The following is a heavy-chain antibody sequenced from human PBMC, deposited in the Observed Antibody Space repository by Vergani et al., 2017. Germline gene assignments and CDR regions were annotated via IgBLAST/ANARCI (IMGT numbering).Heavy chain of an antibody. CDR1: GGSFSGYY. CDR3: ARAGFGGNSGAFDI. V-gene: IGHV4-34*01. J-gene: IGHJ3*02. CDR2: INHSGST. Sequence: QVQLQQWGAGLLKPSETLSLTCAVYGGSFSGYYWSWIRQPPGKGLEGIGEINHSGSTNYNPSLKVRVTISVDTSKNQFSLKLSSVTAADTAVYYCARAGFGGNSGAFDIWGQGTMVTVSS. D-gene: IGHD4-23*01.